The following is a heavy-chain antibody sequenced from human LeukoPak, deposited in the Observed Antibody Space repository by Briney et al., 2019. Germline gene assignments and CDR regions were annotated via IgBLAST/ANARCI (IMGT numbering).Heavy chain of an antibody. V-gene: IGHV6-1*01. CDR2: TYYRSKWYN. Sequence: SQTLSLTCAISGDSVSSNNAGWNWIRQSPSRGLEWLGRTYYRSKWYNDYAVSVKSRITIKPDTSKNQFSLQLNSVTPEDTAVYYCAREYGKWLVFFDSWGQGTLVTVSS. CDR1: GDSVSSNNAG. D-gene: IGHD6-19*01. J-gene: IGHJ4*02. CDR3: AREYGKWLVFFDS.